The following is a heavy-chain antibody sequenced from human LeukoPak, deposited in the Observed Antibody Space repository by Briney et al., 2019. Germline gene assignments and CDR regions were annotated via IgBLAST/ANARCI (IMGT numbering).Heavy chain of an antibody. CDR2: IWYDGSNK. CDR3: ARDSLSPPRFDY. Sequence: PGGSLRLSCAASGFTFSSYAMSWVRQAPGKGLEWVAVIWYDGSNKYYADSVKGRFTISRDNSKNTLYLQMNSLRAEDTAVYYCARDSLSPPRFDYWGQGTLVTVSS. CDR1: GFTFSSYA. V-gene: IGHV3-33*08. J-gene: IGHJ4*02.